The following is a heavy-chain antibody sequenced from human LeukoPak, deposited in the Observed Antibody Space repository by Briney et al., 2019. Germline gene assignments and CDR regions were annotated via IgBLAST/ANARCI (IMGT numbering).Heavy chain of an antibody. Sequence: GASVKVSCKASGYTFTSYGISWVRQAPGQGLEWMGWISPYNGNTNYAQKLQGRVTMTTDTSTSTAYMELRSLRSDDTAVYYCARDAVEGYYYGSGSCDYWGQGTLVTVSS. J-gene: IGHJ4*02. D-gene: IGHD3-10*01. V-gene: IGHV1-18*01. CDR1: GYTFTSYG. CDR2: ISPYNGNT. CDR3: ARDAVEGYYYGSGSCDY.